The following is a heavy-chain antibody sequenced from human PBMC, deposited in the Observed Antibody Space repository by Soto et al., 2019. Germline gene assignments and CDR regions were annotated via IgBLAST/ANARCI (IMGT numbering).Heavy chain of an antibody. D-gene: IGHD3-22*01. Sequence: SVKVSCKASGDALTGYTISWVRQARGHGLEWMGGIIPAYGTTNYAQKFQGRVTMTADESTTTVYMELSSLRSEDTAMYFCARDRYYHDNSGYHPQFDSWGQGTLVTVSS. CDR2: IIPAYGTT. J-gene: IGHJ4*02. V-gene: IGHV1-69*13. CDR3: ARDRYYHDNSGYHPQFDS. CDR1: GDALTGYT.